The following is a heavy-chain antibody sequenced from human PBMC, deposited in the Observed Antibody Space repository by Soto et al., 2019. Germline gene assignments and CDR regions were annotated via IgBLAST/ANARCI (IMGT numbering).Heavy chain of an antibody. J-gene: IGHJ4*02. CDR3: ASRQRGYSFADS. V-gene: IGHV1-8*02. CDR1: GYIFTSYD. Sequence: QVQLVQSGAEVKKPGASVKVSCKASGYIFTSYDINWVRQATGQRLEWMGWMNPNSGNAGSVQKFQGRVTMTRISSIGTAYMELRSLRSEDTAVYYCASRQRGYSFADSWGQGTLVSVSS. D-gene: IGHD5-18*01. CDR2: MNPNSGNA.